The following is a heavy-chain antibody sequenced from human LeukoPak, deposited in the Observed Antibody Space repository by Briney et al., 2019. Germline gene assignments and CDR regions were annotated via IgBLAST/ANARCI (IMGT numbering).Heavy chain of an antibody. Sequence: PGGTLRLSCAASGFTFSSYGMTWVRQAPGKGLEWVSGISGSGGSTYYADSVKGRFTISRDNSKNTLYLQMNSLRVEDTAVYYCAKDSQTSGSSSWLWFLDSWGQGTPVTVSS. V-gene: IGHV3-23*01. J-gene: IGHJ4*02. D-gene: IGHD6-13*01. CDR3: AKDSQTSGSSSWLWFLDS. CDR2: ISGSGGST. CDR1: GFTFSSYG.